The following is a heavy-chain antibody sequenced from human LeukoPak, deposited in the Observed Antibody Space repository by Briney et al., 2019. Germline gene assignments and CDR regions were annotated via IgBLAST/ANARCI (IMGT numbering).Heavy chain of an antibody. D-gene: IGHD3-22*01. CDR3: AREDTVYYDSSGYPYFDY. V-gene: IGHV1-69*01. Sequence: ASVKVSCKASGGTFSSYAISWVRQAPGQGLEWMGGIIPIFGTANYAQKFQGRVTITADESTSTAYMELSSLRSEDTAVYYCAREDTVYYDSSGYPYFDYWGQGTLVTVSS. CDR1: GGTFSSYA. J-gene: IGHJ4*02. CDR2: IIPIFGTA.